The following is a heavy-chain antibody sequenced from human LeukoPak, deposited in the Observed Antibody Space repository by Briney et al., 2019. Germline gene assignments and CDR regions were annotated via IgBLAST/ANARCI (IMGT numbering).Heavy chain of an antibody. Sequence: SETLSLTCTVSGGSISGYFWSWIRQPPGKGLEWIGYISYSGNTNHNPSLKSRVTISLDTSKNQFSLKVRSETAADTAVYYCTREFGSAFDPWSQGTLVTVSS. CDR2: ISYSGNT. CDR1: GGSISGYF. J-gene: IGHJ5*02. CDR3: TREFGSAFDP. V-gene: IGHV4-59*01. D-gene: IGHD3-10*01.